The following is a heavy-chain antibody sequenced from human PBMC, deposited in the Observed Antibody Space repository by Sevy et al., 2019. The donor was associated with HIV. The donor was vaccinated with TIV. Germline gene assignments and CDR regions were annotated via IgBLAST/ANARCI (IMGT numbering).Heavy chain of an antibody. CDR2: IIPIFGTA. Sequence: ASVKVSCKASGGTFSSYAISWVRQAPGQGLEWMGGIIPIFGTANYAQKFQGRVTITADKSTSTAYMELSSLRSEDTAVYYCASPSSTRNDYYYYYMDVWGNGTTVTVSS. D-gene: IGHD2-2*01. V-gene: IGHV1-69*06. J-gene: IGHJ6*03. CDR1: GGTFSSYA. CDR3: ASPSSTRNDYYYYYMDV.